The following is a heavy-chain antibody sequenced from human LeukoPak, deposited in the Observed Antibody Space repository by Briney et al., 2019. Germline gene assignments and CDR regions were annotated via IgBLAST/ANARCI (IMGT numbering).Heavy chain of an antibody. CDR1: GGIFSSYA. J-gene: IGHJ4*02. V-gene: IGHV1-69*04. Sequence: GSSVKVSCKASGGIFSSYAISWVRQAPGQGLEWMGRIIPILGIANCAQKFQGRVTITADKSTSTAYMDLSSLRSEDTAVYYCARDLPPYYFDYWGQGTLVTVSS. CDR2: IIPILGIA. CDR3: ARDLPPYYFDY.